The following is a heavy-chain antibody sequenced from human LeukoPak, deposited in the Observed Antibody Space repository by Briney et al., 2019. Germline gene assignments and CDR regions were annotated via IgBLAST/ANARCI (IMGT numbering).Heavy chain of an antibody. CDR2: INHSGST. Sequence: SETLSLTCAVYGGSFSGYYWSWIRQPPGKGLEWIGEINHSGSTNYNPSLKSRVTISVNTSKNQSSLKLSSVTAADTAVYYCARNHYDSSGYYGGETYYFDYWGQGTLVTVSS. J-gene: IGHJ4*02. V-gene: IGHV4-34*01. CDR1: GGSFSGYY. CDR3: ARNHYDSSGYYGGETYYFDY. D-gene: IGHD3-22*01.